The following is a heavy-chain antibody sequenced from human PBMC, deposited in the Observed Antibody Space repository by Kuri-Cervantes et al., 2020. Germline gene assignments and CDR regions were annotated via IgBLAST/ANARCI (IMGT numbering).Heavy chain of an antibody. CDR2: INAGNGNT. CDR3: ARDLRNYMDV. V-gene: IGHV1-3*01. J-gene: IGHJ6*03. Sequence: ASVKVSCKASGYTFTTYAMHWVRQAPGQRLEWMGWINAGNGNTKYSQKFQGRVTITTDESTSIAYMELSSLRSEDTAVYCCARDLRNYMDVWGKGTTVTVSS. CDR1: GYTFTTYA.